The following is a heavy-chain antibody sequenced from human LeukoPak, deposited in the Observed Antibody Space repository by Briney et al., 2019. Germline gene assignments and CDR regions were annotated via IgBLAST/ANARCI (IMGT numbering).Heavy chain of an antibody. V-gene: IGHV3-21*01. Sequence: GGSLRLSCAASGFTFSSYSMNWVRQAPGKGLEWVSSISSTSSYIYYADSVKGRFTISRDNAKNSLFLQMNSLRAEDTAVYYCARELMGLTMIVVVNPIDYWGQGTLGTVSS. CDR1: GFTFSSYS. J-gene: IGHJ4*01. D-gene: IGHD3-22*01. CDR3: ARELMGLTMIVVVNPIDY. CDR2: ISSTSSYI.